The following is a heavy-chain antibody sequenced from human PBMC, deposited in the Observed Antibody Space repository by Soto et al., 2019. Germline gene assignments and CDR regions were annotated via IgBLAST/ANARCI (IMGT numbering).Heavy chain of an antibody. J-gene: IGHJ4*02. V-gene: IGHV4-59*01. D-gene: IGHD3-10*01. Sequence: QVQLQESGPGLVKPSETLSLTCTVSGGSISGYHWSWIRQPPGKGLEWIGYIYYSGSTTYNPSLKSRLTMSLDTSRNQFSLKLNSVTAADTAVYYCAGDYDSGSYRFDYWGQGTLVTVSS. CDR1: GGSISGYH. CDR3: AGDYDSGSYRFDY. CDR2: IYYSGST.